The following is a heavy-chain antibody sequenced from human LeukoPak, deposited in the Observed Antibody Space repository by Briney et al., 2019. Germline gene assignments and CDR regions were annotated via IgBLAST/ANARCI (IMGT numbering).Heavy chain of an antibody. D-gene: IGHD2-15*01. V-gene: IGHV3-23*01. CDR3: AKAGEYCPDGSCYSENYYFDY. CDR1: GFTFNTYA. Sequence: GGSLRLSCAASGFTFNTYAMTWVRQAPGKGLEWVSGISGSGGSTSYSVNGRFTISRDNSRNTLYLQMTSLRAEDTAVYYCAKAGEYCPDGSCYSENYYFDYWGQGTLVTVSS. J-gene: IGHJ4*02. CDR2: ISGSGGST.